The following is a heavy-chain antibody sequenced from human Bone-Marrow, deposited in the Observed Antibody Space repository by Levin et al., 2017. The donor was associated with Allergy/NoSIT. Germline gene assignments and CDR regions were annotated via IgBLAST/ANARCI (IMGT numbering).Heavy chain of an antibody. CDR1: GFTFSSYW. CDR2: IKQDGSEK. V-gene: IGHV3-7*01. Sequence: GESLKISCAASGFTFSSYWMSWVRQAPGKGLEWVANIKQDGSEKYYVDSVKGRFTISRDNAKNSLYLQMNSLRAEDTAVYYCARGAGYSYGSGGNDAFDIWGQGTMVTVSS. J-gene: IGHJ3*02. CDR3: ARGAGYSYGSGGNDAFDI. D-gene: IGHD5-18*01.